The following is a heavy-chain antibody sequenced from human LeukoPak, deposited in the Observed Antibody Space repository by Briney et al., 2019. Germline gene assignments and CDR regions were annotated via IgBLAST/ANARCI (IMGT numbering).Heavy chain of an antibody. CDR1: GFTFTSYW. CDR3: ARGPGDFDASDI. CDR2: IKENGNEQ. D-gene: IGHD1-14*01. Sequence: PGGSLRLSCEASGFTFTSYWMSWVRQAPGKGPEWVVHIKENGNEQYYADSVKGRFTISRDNVKQSLGLQMNSLRVEDTAVYYCARGPGDFDASDIWGQGTMVTVSS. J-gene: IGHJ3*02. V-gene: IGHV3-7*01.